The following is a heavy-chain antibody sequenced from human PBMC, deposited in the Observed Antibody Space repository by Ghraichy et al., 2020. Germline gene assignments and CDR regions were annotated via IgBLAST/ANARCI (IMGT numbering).Heavy chain of an antibody. V-gene: IGHV3-48*04. CDR2: ISASYTK. CDR3: VRVVGGNTYGALDY. D-gene: IGHD5-18*01. Sequence: LTCAASRFAFSSYSMNWVRQAPGKGLEWVSYISASYTKYYSDSVRGRFTISRDNGKNSLYLQMNNLKAEDTAVYYCVRVVGGNTYGALDYWGQGALVTVSS. J-gene: IGHJ4*02. CDR1: RFAFSSYS.